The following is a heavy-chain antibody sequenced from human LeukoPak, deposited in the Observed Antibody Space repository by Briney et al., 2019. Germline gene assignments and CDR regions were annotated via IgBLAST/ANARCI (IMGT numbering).Heavy chain of an antibody. D-gene: IGHD3-10*01. Sequence: GGALRLSCAASGFSFSSYAMHWVCEAPGKGLEWVANIKQDGSEKYYVDSVKGRFTISRDNAKNSLYLQMNSLRAEDTALYHCARDYGGIWGQGTMVTVSS. V-gene: IGHV3-7*01. CDR1: GFSFSSYA. J-gene: IGHJ3*02. CDR3: ARDYGGI. CDR2: IKQDGSEK.